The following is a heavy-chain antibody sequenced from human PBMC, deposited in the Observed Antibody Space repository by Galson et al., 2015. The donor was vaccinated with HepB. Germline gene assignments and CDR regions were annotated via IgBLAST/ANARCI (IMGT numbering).Heavy chain of an antibody. D-gene: IGHD1-1*01. V-gene: IGHV3-33*01. CDR3: ARRGELGRRYGYYYYGMDV. CDR2: IWYDGSNK. Sequence: SLRLSCAASGFTFSSYGMHWVRQAPGKGLEWVAVIWYDGSNKYYADSVKGRFTISRDNSKNTLYLQMNSLRAEDTAVYYCARRGELGRRYGYYYYGMDVWGQGTTVTVSS. J-gene: IGHJ6*02. CDR1: GFTFSSYG.